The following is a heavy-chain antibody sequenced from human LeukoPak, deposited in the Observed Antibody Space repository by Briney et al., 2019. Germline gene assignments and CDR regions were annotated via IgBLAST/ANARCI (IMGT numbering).Heavy chain of an antibody. CDR1: GYTLTELS. CDR3: ARADLELGRALDY. CDR2: FDPEDGET. V-gene: IGHV1-24*01. J-gene: IGHJ4*02. D-gene: IGHD1-7*01. Sequence: ASVKVSCKVSGYTLTELSMHWVRQAPGKGLEWMGGFDPEDGETIYAQKFQGRVTMTRDTSTSTVYMELSSLRSEDTAVYYCARADLELGRALDYWGQGTLVTVSS.